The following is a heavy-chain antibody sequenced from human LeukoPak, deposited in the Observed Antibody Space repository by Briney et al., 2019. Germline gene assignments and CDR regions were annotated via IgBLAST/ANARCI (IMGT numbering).Heavy chain of an antibody. CDR2: INHSGST. CDR3: ARFNYYDSSGYH. J-gene: IGHJ4*02. V-gene: IGHV4-34*01. CDR1: GGSFSGYY. D-gene: IGHD3-22*01. Sequence: SETLSLTCAVYGGSFSGYYWSWIRQPPGKGLEWIGEINHSGSTNYNPSLKSRVTISVDTSKNQFSLKLSSVTAADTAVYYCARFNYYDSSGYHWGQGTLVTVSS.